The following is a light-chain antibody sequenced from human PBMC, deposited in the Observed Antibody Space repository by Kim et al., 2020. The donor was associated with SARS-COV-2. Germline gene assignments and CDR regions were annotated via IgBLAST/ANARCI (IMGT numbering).Light chain of an antibody. V-gene: IGKV1-39*01. Sequence: IGDRVTVTFRASQSISIYFNWYQQKPGKAPNLLIYAASNLQSGVPSRFSCSGSGSDFTLTINSLQAEDFATYYCQQSYSALGGFTFGGGTKVDIK. CDR1: QSISIY. CDR3: QQSYSALGGFT. J-gene: IGKJ4*01. CDR2: AAS.